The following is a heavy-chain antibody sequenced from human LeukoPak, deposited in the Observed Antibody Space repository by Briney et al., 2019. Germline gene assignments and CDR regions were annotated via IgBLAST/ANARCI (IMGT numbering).Heavy chain of an antibody. CDR3: ARGAWATRLGS. Sequence: SETLSLTCAVYGESLNSYYWSWIRQPPGEGLEWIGEIYESGSTEYNPSLKSRVTISMVPSKQQFSLSLTSVTAADTAVYYCARGAWATRLGSWGLGTPVIVSS. J-gene: IGHJ4*02. CDR2: IYESGST. D-gene: IGHD2-15*01. V-gene: IGHV4-34*01. CDR1: GESLNSYY.